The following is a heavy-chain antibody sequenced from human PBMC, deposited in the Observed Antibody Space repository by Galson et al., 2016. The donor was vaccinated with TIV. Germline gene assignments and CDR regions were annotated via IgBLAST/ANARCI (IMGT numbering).Heavy chain of an antibody. V-gene: IGHV1-2*02. CDR3: ARVNWARAFDY. CDR2: INADSGGT. D-gene: IGHD7-27*01. Sequence: SVKVSCKASGYIFTNYYIRWVRQAPGQGLEWMGWINADSGGTIYAQKFQGRVAMTRDTSINTAYLELSGMKSDDTAVYYCARVNWARAFDYWGQGALVTVSS. J-gene: IGHJ4*02. CDR1: GYIFTNYY.